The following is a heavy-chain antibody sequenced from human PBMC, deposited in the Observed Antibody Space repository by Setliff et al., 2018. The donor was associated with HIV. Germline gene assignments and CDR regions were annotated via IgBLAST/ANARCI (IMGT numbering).Heavy chain of an antibody. CDR3: ARGLATSSRSSLVY. J-gene: IGHJ4*02. D-gene: IGHD6-6*01. CDR1: GASINNYY. Sequence: SETLSLTCTVSGASINNYYWTWIRQPPGKGLEWIGYSFHSGGTKYNPSLESRVTISVDTSKKHFSLNLSSVTAADTAVYYCARGLATSSRSSLVYWGQGSLVTVSS. CDR2: SFHSGGT. V-gene: IGHV4-59*01.